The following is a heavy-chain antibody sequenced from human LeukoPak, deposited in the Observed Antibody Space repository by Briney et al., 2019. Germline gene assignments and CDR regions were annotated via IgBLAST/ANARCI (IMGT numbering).Heavy chain of an antibody. CDR3: ASGDSSGYHDAFDI. D-gene: IGHD3-22*01. CDR2: INWNGGST. J-gene: IGHJ3*02. V-gene: IGHV3-20*04. Sequence: GGSLRLSCAASGFTFDDYGMTWVRQAPGKGLEWVSAINWNGGSTGYADSVKGRFTISRDNAKNSLYLQMNSLRAEDTAVYYCASGDSSGYHDAFDIWGQGTMVTVSS. CDR1: GFTFDDYG.